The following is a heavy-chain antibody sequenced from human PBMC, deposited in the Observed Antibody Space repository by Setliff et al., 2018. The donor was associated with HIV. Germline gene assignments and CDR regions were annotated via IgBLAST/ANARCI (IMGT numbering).Heavy chain of an antibody. D-gene: IGHD5-12*01. V-gene: IGHV5-51*01. CDR2: IYAGDSDA. CDR1: GYTFSTYW. J-gene: IGHJ5*02. Sequence: LGESLKISCKASGYTFSTYWIGWVRQKPGKGLEYMGIIYAGDSDARYSPSFQGQVTFSADKSISTVYLQWSSLKTSDTAMYYCARGSGHDKGSWFDPWGQGTLVTVSS. CDR3: ARGSGHDKGSWFDP.